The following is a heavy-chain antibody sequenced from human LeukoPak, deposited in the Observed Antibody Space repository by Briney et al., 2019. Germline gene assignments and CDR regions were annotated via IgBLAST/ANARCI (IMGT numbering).Heavy chain of an antibody. D-gene: IGHD3-22*01. J-gene: IGHJ4*02. CDR2: INSDGSWT. CDR3: AKDTWDSSGYLSL. CDR1: GNYW. V-gene: IGHV3-74*01. Sequence: GGSLRLSCAASGNYWMHWVRQAPGKGLVWVSHINSDGSWTSYADSVKGRFTISKDNAKNTVYLQMNSLRAEDTALYYCAKDTWDSSGYLSLWGQGTLVTVSS.